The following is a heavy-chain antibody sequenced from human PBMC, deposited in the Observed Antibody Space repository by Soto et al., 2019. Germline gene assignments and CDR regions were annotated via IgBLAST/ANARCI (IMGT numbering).Heavy chain of an antibody. D-gene: IGHD3-16*01. Sequence: SEILSLTCPFSGGSIRSGGYYWSWIRQHPGKGLEWIGYIYYSGSTYYNPSLKSRVTISVDTSKNQFSLKLSSVTAADTAVYYCARDHVSIAQAHYYYGMDVWGQGTTVTVSS. CDR3: ARDHVSIAQAHYYYGMDV. V-gene: IGHV4-31*03. J-gene: IGHJ6*02. CDR2: IYYSGST. CDR1: GGSIRSGGYY.